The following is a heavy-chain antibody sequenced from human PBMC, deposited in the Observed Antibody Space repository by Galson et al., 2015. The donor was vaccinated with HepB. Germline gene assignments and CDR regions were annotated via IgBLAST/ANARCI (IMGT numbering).Heavy chain of an antibody. CDR3: ARAASPYSPDAFDI. J-gene: IGHJ3*02. CDR2: ISVYNGDT. D-gene: IGHD6-13*01. Sequence: SVKVSCKASGYTFTSHGMSWVRQAPGQGLEWMGWISVYNGDTTYAQKLQGRVTMTTDTSRSTAYMELRSLRSDDTAMYYCARAASPYSPDAFDIWGQGTMVTVPS. CDR1: GYTFTSHG. V-gene: IGHV1-18*01.